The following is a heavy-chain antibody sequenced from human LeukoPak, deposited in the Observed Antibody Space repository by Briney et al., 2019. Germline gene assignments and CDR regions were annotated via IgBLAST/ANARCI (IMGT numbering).Heavy chain of an antibody. CDR3: ARTRYYYNSRSYGAPYYFDY. CDR1: GGSISSSSYY. Sequence: SETLSLTCTVSGGSISSSSYYWSWIRQPPGKGLEWIGEINHSGSTNYNPSLKSRVTISVDTSKNQFSLKLSSVTAADTAVYYCARTRYYYNSRSYGAPYYFDYWGQGTLVTVSS. CDR2: INHSGST. V-gene: IGHV4-39*01. J-gene: IGHJ4*02. D-gene: IGHD3-10*01.